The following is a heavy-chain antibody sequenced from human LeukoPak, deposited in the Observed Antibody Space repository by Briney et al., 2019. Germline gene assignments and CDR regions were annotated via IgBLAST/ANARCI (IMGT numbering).Heavy chain of an antibody. CDR1: GFTFSSYE. J-gene: IGHJ4*02. D-gene: IGHD5-12*01. CDR2: ISSSGSTI. Sequence: GGSLRLSCAASGFTFSSYEMNWVRQAPGKGLEWVSYISSSGSTIYYADSVKGRFTISRDNAKNSLYLQMNSLRAEDTAVYFCARADYSGRIFDYWGRGALV. V-gene: IGHV3-48*03. CDR3: ARADYSGRIFDY.